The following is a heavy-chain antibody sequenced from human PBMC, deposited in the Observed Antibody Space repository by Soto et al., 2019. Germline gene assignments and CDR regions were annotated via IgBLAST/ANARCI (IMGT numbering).Heavy chain of an antibody. CDR3: AKGPEGPRHYTDSSGSDLWHGFDP. D-gene: IGHD3-22*01. CDR1: GFTVSNYA. J-gene: IGHJ5*02. CDR2: ISGSGGGT. V-gene: IGHV3-23*01. Sequence: PGGSLRLSCVASGFTVSNYAMNWVRQTAGKGLEWDSVISGSGGGTYYADSAKGRFTISRDNSNSTLVLHMNNLGVEDTAVYYCAKGPEGPRHYTDSSGSDLWHGFDPWGKGPLVTVSS.